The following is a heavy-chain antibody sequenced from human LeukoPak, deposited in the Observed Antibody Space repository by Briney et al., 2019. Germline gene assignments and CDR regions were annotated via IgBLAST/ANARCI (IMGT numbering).Heavy chain of an antibody. Sequence: RESLKISCKGSGYTFTSYWIGWVRQMPRKGLEWMAIIYPGDSDTRYSPSFQGQVTISADKSISSASLQWSSLTASDTAMYYCARRDPTSYAFDYWGQGTLVTVSS. CDR3: ARRDPTSYAFDY. D-gene: IGHD2/OR15-2a*01. CDR1: GYTFTSYW. CDR2: IYPGDSDT. V-gene: IGHV5-51*01. J-gene: IGHJ4*02.